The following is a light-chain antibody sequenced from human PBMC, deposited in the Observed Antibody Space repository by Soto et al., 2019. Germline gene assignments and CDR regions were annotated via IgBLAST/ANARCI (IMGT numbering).Light chain of an antibody. J-gene: IGKJ3*01. CDR2: AAS. Sequence: DIQMTQSPSSLSASVGDRVTITCRASQSISTYLNWYQQKPRKAPKLLIYAASSLHTGVPSRFSGRGSRTDFTLTISSLQPEDFATYYCQQSYRTPPVAFGPGTIVGIK. CDR3: QQSYRTPPVA. CDR1: QSISTY. V-gene: IGKV1-39*01.